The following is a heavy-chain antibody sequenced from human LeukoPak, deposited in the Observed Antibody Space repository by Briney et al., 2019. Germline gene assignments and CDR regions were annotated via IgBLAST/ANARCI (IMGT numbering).Heavy chain of an antibody. Sequence: SETLSLTCTVSGGSIRSSYYYWGWIRQPPGKGLEWIGYIYYSGSTNYNPSLKSRVTISVDTSKNQFSLKLSSVTAADTAVYYCARANYDFWSGYSWFDYWGQGTLVTVSS. CDR3: ARANYDFWSGYSWFDY. CDR1: GGSIRSSYYY. CDR2: IYYSGST. D-gene: IGHD3-3*01. J-gene: IGHJ4*02. V-gene: IGHV4-61*05.